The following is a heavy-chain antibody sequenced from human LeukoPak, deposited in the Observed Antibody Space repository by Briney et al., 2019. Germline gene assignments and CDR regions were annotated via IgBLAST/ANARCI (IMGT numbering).Heavy chain of an antibody. CDR1: GFTFNNYW. J-gene: IGHJ4*02. V-gene: IGHV3-74*01. Sequence: GGSLRLSCAASGFTFNNYWMHWVRQAPGKGLLWVSRINTDGSGTNYADSVRGRFTISRDNAKNTLYLQMSSLRAEDTAVYYCARGGYSSGWYRDWGQGTLVTVSS. D-gene: IGHD6-19*01. CDR3: ARGGYSSGWYRD. CDR2: INTDGSGT.